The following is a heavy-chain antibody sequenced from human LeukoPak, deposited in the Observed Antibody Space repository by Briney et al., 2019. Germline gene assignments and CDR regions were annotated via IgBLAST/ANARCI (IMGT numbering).Heavy chain of an antibody. CDR1: GGSFSGYY. V-gene: IGHV4-59*01. D-gene: IGHD3-22*01. CDR3: ARSYYDSSGYYSQFDY. CDR2: IYYSGST. J-gene: IGHJ4*02. Sequence: SETLSLTCAVYGGSFSGYYWSRIRQPPGKGLEWIGYIYYSGSTNYNPSLKSRVTISVDTSKNQFSLKLSSVTAADTAVYYCARSYYDSSGYYSQFDYWGQGTLVTVSS.